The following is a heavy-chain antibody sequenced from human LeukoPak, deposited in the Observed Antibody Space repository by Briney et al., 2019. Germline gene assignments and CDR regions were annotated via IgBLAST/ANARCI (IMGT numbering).Heavy chain of an antibody. CDR3: AKAGYDFWSGYVAYWGCVDH. D-gene: IGHD3-3*01. V-gene: IGHV3-23*01. J-gene: IGHJ4*02. Sequence: GGSLRLSCAASGFTFSSYAMSWVRQAPGKGLEWVSAISGSGGSTYYADSVKGRFTISRDNSKNTLYLQMNSLRAEDTAVYYSAKAGYDFWSGYVAYWGCVDHWGQGTLVTVSS. CDR1: GFTFSSYA. CDR2: ISGSGGST.